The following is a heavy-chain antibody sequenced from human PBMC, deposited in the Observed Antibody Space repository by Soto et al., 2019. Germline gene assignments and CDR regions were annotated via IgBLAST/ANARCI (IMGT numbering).Heavy chain of an antibody. Sequence: SVKVSCKASGYTFTSYDINWVRQATGQGLEWMGRIIPILGIANYAQKFQGRVTITADKSTSTAYMELSSLRSEGTAVYYCARELPGAESGYDYWGQGTLVTVSS. CDR3: ARELPGAESGYDY. CDR1: GYTFTSYD. J-gene: IGHJ4*02. D-gene: IGHD5-12*01. V-gene: IGHV1-69*04. CDR2: IIPILGIA.